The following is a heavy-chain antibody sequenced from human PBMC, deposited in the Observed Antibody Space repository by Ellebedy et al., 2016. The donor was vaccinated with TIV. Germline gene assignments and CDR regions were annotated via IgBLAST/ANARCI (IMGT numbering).Heavy chain of an antibody. D-gene: IGHD3-22*01. J-gene: IGHJ4*02. V-gene: IGHV1-46*01. Sequence: ASVKVSCKVSGYTFTRYYLYWVRQAPGQGLDWMGIINPTSGDSNYAQKFQGRVTMTRDTSTSTVYMELSSLRSEDTAVYYCARGDNYCYDSSGYYYSHWGQGTLVTVSS. CDR2: INPTSGDS. CDR3: ARGDNYCYDSSGYYYSH. CDR1: GYTFTRYY.